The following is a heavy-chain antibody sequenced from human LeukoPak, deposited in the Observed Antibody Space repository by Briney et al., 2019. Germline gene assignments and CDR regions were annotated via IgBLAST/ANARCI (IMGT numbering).Heavy chain of an antibody. CDR1: GFTFSSYA. D-gene: IGHD6-13*01. J-gene: IGHJ4*02. V-gene: IGHV3-23*01. CDR2: ISGSGGST. Sequence: GGSLRLSCAASGFTFSSYAMSWVRQAPGKGLEWVSAISGSGGSTYYADSVKGRFTISRDNAKNSLYLQMNSLRAEDTAVYYCARDSRYSSTTDYWGQGTLVTVSS. CDR3: ARDSRYSSTTDY.